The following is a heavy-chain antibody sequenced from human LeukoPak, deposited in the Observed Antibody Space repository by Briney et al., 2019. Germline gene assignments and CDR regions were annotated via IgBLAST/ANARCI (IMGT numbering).Heavy chain of an antibody. D-gene: IGHD6-13*01. V-gene: IGHV6-1*01. CDR2: TYYRSKWYT. Sequence: SQTLSLTCAISGDSVSSNSAAWNWFRLSPSRGLEWLGRTYYRSKWYTDYAVSVKSRITINPDTSKNQFSLQLNSVTPEDTAVYYCARDPRSWATGGDYFDFWGQGTLVTVSS. CDR3: ARDPRSWATGGDYFDF. J-gene: IGHJ4*02. CDR1: GDSVSSNSAA.